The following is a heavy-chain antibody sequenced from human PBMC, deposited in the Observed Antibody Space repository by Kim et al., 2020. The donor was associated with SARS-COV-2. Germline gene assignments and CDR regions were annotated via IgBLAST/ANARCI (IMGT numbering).Heavy chain of an antibody. CDR2: ISAYNGNT. D-gene: IGHD2-2*01. CDR1: GYTFTSYG. V-gene: IGHV1-18*01. CDR3: ARGYCSSTSCLKYYYYGMDV. Sequence: ASVKVSCKASGYTFTSYGISWVRQAPGQGLEWMGWISAYNGNTNYAQKLQGRVTMTTDTSTSTAYMELRSLRSDDTAVYYCARGYCSSTSCLKYYYYGMDVWGQGTTVTVSS. J-gene: IGHJ6*02.